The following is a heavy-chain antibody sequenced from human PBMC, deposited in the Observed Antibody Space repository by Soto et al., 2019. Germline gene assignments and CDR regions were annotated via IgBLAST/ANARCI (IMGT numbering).Heavy chain of an antibody. CDR1: GGNIIGYC. CDR2: INHSGST. J-gene: IGHJ5*02. CDR3: ASPLGGIAAS. Sequence: SVTMSLTCAVDGGNIIGYCWSWISKPPGKGLEWIGEINHSGSTNYNPSLKSRVTISVDTSKNQFSLKLSSVTAADTAVYYCASPLGGIAASWGQGTLVTVSS. V-gene: IGHV4-34*01. D-gene: IGHD6-13*01.